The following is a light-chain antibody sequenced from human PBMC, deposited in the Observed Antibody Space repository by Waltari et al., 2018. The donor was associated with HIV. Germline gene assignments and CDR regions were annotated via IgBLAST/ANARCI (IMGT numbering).Light chain of an antibody. CDR2: VAS. V-gene: IGKV1-9*01. CDR1: QGISTH. Sequence: DIQLTQSPSFLSASVGDRVTITCRASQGISTHLAWYQQKAGNAPKLLIYVASTLQNGVPSRFSGSGSETEFTLTISSLQPEDFATYYCQQLNSYPPWTFGPGTRVEI. CDR3: QQLNSYPPWT. J-gene: IGKJ1*01.